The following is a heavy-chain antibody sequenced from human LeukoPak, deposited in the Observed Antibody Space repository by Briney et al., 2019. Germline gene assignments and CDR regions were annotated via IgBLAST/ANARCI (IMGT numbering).Heavy chain of an antibody. CDR2: FDAEDGEK. V-gene: IGHV1-24*01. Sequence: ASVKVSCKVSGYILTELSMHWVRQAPGKGLEWMGGFDAEDGEKIYAHKFQGRVTMTEDTSTDTAYMELSSLRSDDTAVYYCATETTACTLDYWGQGTLVTVSS. CDR3: ATETTACTLDY. J-gene: IGHJ4*02. CDR1: GYILTELS. D-gene: IGHD6-13*01.